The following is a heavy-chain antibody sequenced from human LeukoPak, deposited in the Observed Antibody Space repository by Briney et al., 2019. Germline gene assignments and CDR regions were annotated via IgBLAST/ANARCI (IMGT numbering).Heavy chain of an antibody. CDR1: GYTFTGYY. J-gene: IGHJ2*01. CDR2: INPNSGGT. D-gene: IGHD3-22*01. V-gene: IGHV1-2*02. CDR3: ARDGYYYDSSGPYWYFDL. Sequence: ASVKVSCKASGYTFTGYYMHWVRQAPGQGLEWMGWINPNSGGTNYAQKFQGRATMTRDTSISTAYMELSRLRSDDTAVYYCARDGYYYDSSGPYWYFDLWGRGTLVTVSS.